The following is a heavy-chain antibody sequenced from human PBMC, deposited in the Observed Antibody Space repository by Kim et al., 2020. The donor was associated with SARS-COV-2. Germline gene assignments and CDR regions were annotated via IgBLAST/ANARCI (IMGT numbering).Heavy chain of an antibody. CDR3: ASGFDYSPLSRDY. CDR1: GFTFSSYG. Sequence: GESLRLSCAASGFTFSSYGMHWVRQAPGKGLEWVAVISYDGSNKYYADSVKGRFTISRDNSKNTLYLQMNSLRAEDTAVYYCASGFDYSPLSRDYWGQGTLVTVSS. J-gene: IGHJ4*02. CDR2: ISYDGSNK. D-gene: IGHD4-4*01. V-gene: IGHV3-33*05.